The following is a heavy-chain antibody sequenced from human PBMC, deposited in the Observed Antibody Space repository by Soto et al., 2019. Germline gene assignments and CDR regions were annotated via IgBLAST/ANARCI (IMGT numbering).Heavy chain of an antibody. Sequence: SETLSLTCTVSGGSISSGGYYWSWIRQHPGKGLEWIGYIYYSGSTYYNPSLKSRVTISVDTSKKQFSLKLSSVTAADTAVYYCARGRGIVATINRSLLFDYWGQGTLVTVS. CDR2: IYYSGST. CDR1: GGSISSGGYY. D-gene: IGHD5-12*01. J-gene: IGHJ4*02. V-gene: IGHV4-31*03. CDR3: ARGRGIVATINRSLLFDY.